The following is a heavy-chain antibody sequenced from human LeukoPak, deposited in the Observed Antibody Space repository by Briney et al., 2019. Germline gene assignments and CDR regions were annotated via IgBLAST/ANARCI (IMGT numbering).Heavy chain of an antibody. J-gene: IGHJ2*01. CDR1: GFTFSSYW. Sequence: GGSLRLSCAASGFTFSSYWMHWVRQAPGKGLVWVSRINSDGSSTSYADSVKGRFTISRDNAKNTLYLQMNSLRAEDTAVYYCARGGVRWSLYWYFDLWGRGTLVTVSS. V-gene: IGHV3-74*01. CDR3: ARGGVRWSLYWYFDL. D-gene: IGHD4-23*01. CDR2: INSDGSST.